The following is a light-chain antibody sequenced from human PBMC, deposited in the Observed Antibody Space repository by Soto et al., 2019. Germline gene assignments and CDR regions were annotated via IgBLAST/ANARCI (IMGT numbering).Light chain of an antibody. CDR2: GAS. CDR1: QSVGSN. J-gene: IGKJ5*01. Sequence: ETVMTQSPATLSVSPGERATLSCRASQSVGSNLAWYQQKPGLAPRLLIYGASTRATGLPARFSGSGSGTEFTLTISSLQSEDFAVYYCQQYNNWPITFGQETRLEIK. CDR3: QQYNNWPIT. V-gene: IGKV3-15*01.